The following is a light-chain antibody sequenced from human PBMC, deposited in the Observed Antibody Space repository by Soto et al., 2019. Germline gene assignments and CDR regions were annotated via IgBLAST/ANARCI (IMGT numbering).Light chain of an antibody. CDR3: AAWDDSLTGLL. J-gene: IGLJ2*01. CDR1: GSNIGSNA. CDR2: FNT. V-gene: IGLV1-44*01. Sequence: QSPLTQPPSVSAAPGQTVTIPCYGSGSNIGSNAVNWYQQLPGTAPKLLIYFNTQRPSGVPDRFSGSKSGTSASLAISGLQSEDEADYYYAAWDDSLTGLLIGGGTKVTVL.